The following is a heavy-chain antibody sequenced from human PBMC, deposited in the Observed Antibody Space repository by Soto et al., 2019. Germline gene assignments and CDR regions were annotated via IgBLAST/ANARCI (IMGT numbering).Heavy chain of an antibody. V-gene: IGHV1-18*01. CDR2: ISAYTRNT. J-gene: IGHJ3*02. D-gene: IGHD3-22*01. CDR3: ARVLGYDSSWWWNSDFDI. Sequence: ASVXVAFKASCYTLTNYGFILLLQAPGQRLEWMGWISAYTRNTNYAQMFQGRVTMTTDTSTSTAYMELRSLTSDDTAVYYCARVLGYDSSWWWNSDFDIWGQGPMVNV. CDR1: CYTLTNYG.